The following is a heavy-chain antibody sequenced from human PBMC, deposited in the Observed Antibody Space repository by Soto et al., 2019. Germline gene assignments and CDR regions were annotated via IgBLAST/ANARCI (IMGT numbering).Heavy chain of an antibody. D-gene: IGHD3-22*01. CDR3: ARGGDSSGYYSAFDI. V-gene: IGHV1-18*01. Sequence: ASVKVSCKASGYSFTSYGISWVRQAPGQGLEWMGWVSAYNGNTNYAQKLQGRVTMTTDTSTSTAYMELRSLRSDDTAVYYCARGGDSSGYYSAFDIWGQGTMVTVSS. CDR2: VSAYNGNT. J-gene: IGHJ3*02. CDR1: GYSFTSYG.